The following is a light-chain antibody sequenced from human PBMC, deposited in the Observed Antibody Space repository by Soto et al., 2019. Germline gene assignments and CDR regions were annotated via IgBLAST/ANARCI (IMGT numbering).Light chain of an antibody. CDR2: GAS. J-gene: IGKJ3*01. V-gene: IGKV3-20*01. CDR1: QSVGSTY. Sequence: EIVLTQSPGTLSLSPGERATLSCRASQSVGSTYLAWYQQKPGQAPRLLIYGASSRATGIPDRFSGSGSGTDFTLTISRLEPDDFAVYYCQQYGSSPITFGPGTKVDIK. CDR3: QQYGSSPIT.